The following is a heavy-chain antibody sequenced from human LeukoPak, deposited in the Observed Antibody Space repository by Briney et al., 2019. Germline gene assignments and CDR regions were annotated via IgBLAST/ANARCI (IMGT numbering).Heavy chain of an antibody. Sequence: SETLSLTCTVSGGSISSSSYYWGWIRQPPGKGLEWIGSIYYSGSTYYNPSLKIRVTISVDTSKNQFSLKLSSVTAADTAVYYCARRSSWYPFDYWGQRTLVTVSS. CDR1: GGSISSSSYY. D-gene: IGHD6-13*01. J-gene: IGHJ4*02. V-gene: IGHV4-39*01. CDR3: ARRSSWYPFDY. CDR2: IYYSGST.